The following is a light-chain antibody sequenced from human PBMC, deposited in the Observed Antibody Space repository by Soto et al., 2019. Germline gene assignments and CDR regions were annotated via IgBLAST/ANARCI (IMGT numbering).Light chain of an antibody. CDR3: QQYNNWPPWT. Sequence: EIVIPQSPATLSVSPGERATLPCRASQSISSNLAWYQQKPCQAPRLLILGASTRATGIPARFGGSGSGTAFTLTISSLQSADFTVYYYQQYNNWPPWTFGQGTKVEIK. CDR1: QSISSN. CDR2: GAS. J-gene: IGKJ1*01. V-gene: IGKV3-15*01.